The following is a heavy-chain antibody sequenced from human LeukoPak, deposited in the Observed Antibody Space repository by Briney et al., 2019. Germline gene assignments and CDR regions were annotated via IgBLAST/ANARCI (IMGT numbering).Heavy chain of an antibody. J-gene: IGHJ3*01. Sequence: ASVNVSFQASGYTFTSYGISWLRQAPAQGLEWVGWISAYNGNTNNAQKLRGRVTITTDTYTSTANMALRSLRSDATAVYLFPRNSVLSNIWFGWNAFDGWGQRTMVTVSS. D-gene: IGHD3-10*01. CDR2: ISAYNGNT. CDR1: GYTFTSYG. V-gene: IGHV1-18*01. CDR3: PRNSVLSNIWFGWNAFDG.